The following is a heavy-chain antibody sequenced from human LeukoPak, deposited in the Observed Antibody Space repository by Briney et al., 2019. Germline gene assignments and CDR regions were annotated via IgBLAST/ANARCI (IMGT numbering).Heavy chain of an antibody. J-gene: IGHJ4*02. CDR1: GGSIRSGTDY. Sequence: KSSETLSLTCTVSGGSIRSGTDYWSWIRQPPGKGLEWIGYIYYSGSTNYNPSLKSRVTISVDTSKNRFSLKLSSVTAADTAVYYCARDLFANRWLQLVYWGQGTLVTVSS. V-gene: IGHV4-61*01. D-gene: IGHD5-24*01. CDR2: IYYSGST. CDR3: ARDLFANRWLQLVY.